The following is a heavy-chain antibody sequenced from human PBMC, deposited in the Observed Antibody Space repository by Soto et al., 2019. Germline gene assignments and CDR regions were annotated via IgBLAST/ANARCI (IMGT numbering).Heavy chain of an antibody. CDR1: GGSITRGGYY. CDR3: ARDPAP. Sequence: PSETLSLTCPVSGGSITRGGYYWSWIRQHPGKGLEWIGYIYNSGTTYYNPSLKSRVTISVDTSKNQFSLKLTSVTAADTAVYYCARDPAPWGRGTLVTV. J-gene: IGHJ5*02. V-gene: IGHV4-31*03. CDR2: IYNSGTT.